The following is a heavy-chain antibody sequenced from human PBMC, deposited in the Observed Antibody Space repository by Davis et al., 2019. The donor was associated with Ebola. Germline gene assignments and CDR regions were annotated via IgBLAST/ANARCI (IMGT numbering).Heavy chain of an antibody. CDR2: IYYSGST. V-gene: IGHV4-61*01. J-gene: IGHJ6*03. CDR3: AREGDPHYYMDV. D-gene: IGHD2-21*02. Sequence: SETLSLTCTVSGGSVSSGSYYWSWIRQPPGKGLEWIGYIYYSGSTNYNPSLKSRVTISVDTPKNQFSLNLRSVTAADTAVYYCAREGDPHYYMDVWGKGTTVTVAS. CDR1: GGSVSSGSYY.